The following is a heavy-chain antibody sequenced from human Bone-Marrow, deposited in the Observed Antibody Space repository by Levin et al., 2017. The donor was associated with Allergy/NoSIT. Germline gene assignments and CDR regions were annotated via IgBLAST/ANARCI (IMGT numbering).Heavy chain of an antibody. Sequence: GGSLRLSCVASGFIFRSHAIAWVRQAPGKGLQWVSTISGGGGSTYYTDSVKGRFTISRDNSKSTLYLQMNSLRGEDTAVYYCAKVATYYDIMTSYFDSWGQGSLVTVSS. V-gene: IGHV3-23*01. CDR2: ISGGGGST. D-gene: IGHD3-9*01. CDR3: AKVATYYDIMTSYFDS. J-gene: IGHJ4*02. CDR1: GFIFRSHA.